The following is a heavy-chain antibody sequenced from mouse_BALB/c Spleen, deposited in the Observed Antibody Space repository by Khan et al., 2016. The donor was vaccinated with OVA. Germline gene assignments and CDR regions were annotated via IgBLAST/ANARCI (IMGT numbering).Heavy chain of an antibody. D-gene: IGHD1-1*01. V-gene: IGHV1-7*01. Sequence: QMQLEESGAELAKPGASVKMSCKASGYTFINYWILWVKQRPGQGLEWIGYINPSTAYTEYNQNFKDKATLTADKSSRTAYMQLSILTSEDSAVYYCARRGLRWDFDYWGQGTTLTVSS. CDR1: GYTFINYW. J-gene: IGHJ2*01. CDR2: INPSTAYT. CDR3: ARRGLRWDFDY.